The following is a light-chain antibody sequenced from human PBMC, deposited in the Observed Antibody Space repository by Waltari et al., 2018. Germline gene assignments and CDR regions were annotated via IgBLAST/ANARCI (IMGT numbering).Light chain of an antibody. J-gene: IGLJ2*01. Sequence: SYELSQPPSESVSPGQTAVISCSGEELGTTNVWWYQQKPGQSPVLVLYQDDKRPSGIPERFSGSNAGSRATLIIVGTQPMDEADYYCQAWDRTTVVFGGGTKTDRP. CDR3: QAWDRTTVV. CDR1: ELGTTN. V-gene: IGLV3-1*01. CDR2: QDD.